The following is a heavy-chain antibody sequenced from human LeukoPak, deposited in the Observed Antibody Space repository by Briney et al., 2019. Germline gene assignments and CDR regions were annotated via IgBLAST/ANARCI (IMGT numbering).Heavy chain of an antibody. CDR2: INPSGGST. D-gene: IGHD3-3*02. Sequence: ASVKVSCKASGYTFTSYYMHWVRQAPGQGLEWMGIINPSGGSTSYAQKFQGRVTMTRDMSTSTVYMELSSLRSEDTAVYYCARDFTTKHEAIFYYYYYSMDVWGKGPTVTVSS. J-gene: IGHJ6*03. CDR3: ARDFTTKHEAIFYYYYYSMDV. V-gene: IGHV1-46*01. CDR1: GYTFTSYY.